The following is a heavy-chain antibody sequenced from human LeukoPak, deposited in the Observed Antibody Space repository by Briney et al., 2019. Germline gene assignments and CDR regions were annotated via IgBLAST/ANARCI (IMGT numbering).Heavy chain of an antibody. CDR3: ARVYYGRTYDYWYFDL. Sequence: PSETLSLTCTVSGYSISSGYYWGWIRQPPGKGLEWIGYIFYRGSTNYNPSLKSRVTISVDTSKNQFSLKLSSVTAADTAVYFCARVYYGRTYDYWYFDLWGRGTLVTVSS. J-gene: IGHJ2*01. V-gene: IGHV4-61*01. CDR1: GYSISSGYY. CDR2: IFYRGST. D-gene: IGHD3-10*01.